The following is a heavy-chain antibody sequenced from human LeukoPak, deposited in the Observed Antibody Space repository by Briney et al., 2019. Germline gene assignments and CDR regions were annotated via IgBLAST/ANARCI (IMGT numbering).Heavy chain of an antibody. CDR2: INHSGST. J-gene: IGHJ4*02. CDR3: ARGDRIAAAGT. V-gene: IGHV4-34*01. Sequence: SETLSLTCAVYGGSFSGYYWSWIRQPPGKGLEWIGEINHSGSTNYNPSLKSRVTISVDMSKNQFSLKLSSVTAADTAVYYCARGDRIAAAGTWGQGTLVTVSS. D-gene: IGHD6-13*01. CDR1: GGSFSGYY.